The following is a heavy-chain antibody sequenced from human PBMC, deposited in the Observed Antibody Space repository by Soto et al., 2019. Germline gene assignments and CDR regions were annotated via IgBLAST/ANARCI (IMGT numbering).Heavy chain of an antibody. CDR3: ARCPGPPDITVVAFDY. J-gene: IGHJ4*02. D-gene: IGHD6-19*01. CDR2: IGSGGTSI. CDR1: GFTFSSYN. Sequence: EVQLVESGGGLVQPGGSLRLSCAASGFTFSSYNMVWVRQAPGKGLEWISYIGSGGTSIYYADSVKGRFTISRDNAENSLYLQMNSLRDEDTAVYYCARCPGPPDITVVAFDYWGQGTLVTVSS. V-gene: IGHV3-48*02.